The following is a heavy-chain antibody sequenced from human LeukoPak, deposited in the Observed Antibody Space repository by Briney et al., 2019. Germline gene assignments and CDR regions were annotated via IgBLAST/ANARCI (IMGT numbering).Heavy chain of an antibody. D-gene: IGHD6-13*01. CDR1: GGSISDYY. V-gene: IGHV4-34*01. Sequence: PSETLSLTCAVYGGSISDYYWTWIRQPPGKGLEWIGEINESGGTNYKSSLKSRVTISVDTSKNQISLKLSSVTAADTAVYYCARARIAAASLYYFDYWGQGTLVTVSS. CDR3: ARARIAAASLYYFDY. CDR2: INESGGT. J-gene: IGHJ4*02.